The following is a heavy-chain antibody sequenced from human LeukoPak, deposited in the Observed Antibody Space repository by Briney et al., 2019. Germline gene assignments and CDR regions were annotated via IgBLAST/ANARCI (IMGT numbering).Heavy chain of an antibody. CDR1: GFTFSNCW. CDR3: SKVNY. D-gene: IGHD3-22*01. Sequence: PGGSLTLSCAASGFTFSNCWMSWLRQAPGKGREWGAHMNQDGSAKLCVDSLKGSGTTSRDGAKNSLYLQMNSLRDEATAVYCCSKVNYWGQGTLVTVSS. J-gene: IGHJ4*02. CDR2: MNQDGSAK. V-gene: IGHV3-7*01.